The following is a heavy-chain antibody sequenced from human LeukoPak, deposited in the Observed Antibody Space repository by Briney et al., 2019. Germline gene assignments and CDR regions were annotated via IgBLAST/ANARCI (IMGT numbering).Heavy chain of an antibody. CDR3: ARLSGGDFDY. Sequence: SETLSLTCTVSGGSVSSGSYYWSWIRQPPGKGLEWIGYIYYSGSTNYNPSLKSRVTISVDTSKNQFSLKLSSVTAADTAVYYCARLSGGDFDYWGQGTLVTVSS. D-gene: IGHD2-8*02. CDR1: GGSVSSGSYY. J-gene: IGHJ4*02. CDR2: IYYSGST. V-gene: IGHV4-61*01.